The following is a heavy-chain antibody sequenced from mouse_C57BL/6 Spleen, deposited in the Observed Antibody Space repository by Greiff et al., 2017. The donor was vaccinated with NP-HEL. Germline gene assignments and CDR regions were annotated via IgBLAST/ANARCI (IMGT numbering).Heavy chain of an antibody. J-gene: IGHJ4*01. V-gene: IGHV1-82*01. CDR1: GYAFSSSW. Sequence: VKLMESGPELVKPGASVKISCKASGYAFSSSWMNWVKQRPGKGLEWIGRIYPGDGDTNYNGKFKGKATLTADKSSSTAYMQLSSLTSEDSAVYFCARSGGSREAMDYWGQGTSVTVSS. CDR2: IYPGDGDT. D-gene: IGHD1-1*01. CDR3: ARSGGSREAMDY.